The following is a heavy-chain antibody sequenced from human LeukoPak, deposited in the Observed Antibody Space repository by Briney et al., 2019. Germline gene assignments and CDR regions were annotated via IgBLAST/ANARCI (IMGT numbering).Heavy chain of an antibody. CDR3: AKGSITMVRGVSQHYFDY. J-gene: IGHJ4*02. D-gene: IGHD3-10*01. V-gene: IGHV3-23*01. CDR2: ISGSGGST. CDR1: GFTFSSYA. Sequence: QPGGSLRLSCAASGFTFSSYAMSWVRQAPGKGLEWVSAISGSGGSTYYADSVKGRFTISRDNSENTLYLQMNSLRAEDTAVYYCAKGSITMVRGVSQHYFDYWGQGTLVTVSS.